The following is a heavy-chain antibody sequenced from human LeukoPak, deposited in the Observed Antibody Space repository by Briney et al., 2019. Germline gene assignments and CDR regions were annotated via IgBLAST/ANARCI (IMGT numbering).Heavy chain of an antibody. V-gene: IGHV4-39*07. CDR2: IYYSGST. CDR1: GGSISSSSYY. Sequence: PSETLSLTCTVSGGSISSSSYYWGWIRQPPGKGLEWIGSIYYSGSTYYNPSLKSRVTISVDTSKNQFSLFLTSVTAADTAVYYCSRLEPFYYGSGSRPSGVDVWGQGTTVTVSS. J-gene: IGHJ6*02. CDR3: SRLEPFYYGSGSRPSGVDV. D-gene: IGHD3-10*01.